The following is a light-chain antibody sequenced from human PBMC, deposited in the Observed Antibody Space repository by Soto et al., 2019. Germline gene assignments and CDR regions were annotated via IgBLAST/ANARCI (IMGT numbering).Light chain of an antibody. CDR1: QSVSIH. CDR3: QQYSNWPPIT. V-gene: IGKV3-15*01. CDR2: DTS. J-gene: IGKJ5*01. Sequence: EVVMTQSPANLSVSPGVGATLSCRASQSVSIHLAWYQQKPGQAPRLLIYDTSTRATGIPARFSGSGSGTEFTLTISSLQSEDFAVYYCQQYSNWPPITFGQGTRLEIK.